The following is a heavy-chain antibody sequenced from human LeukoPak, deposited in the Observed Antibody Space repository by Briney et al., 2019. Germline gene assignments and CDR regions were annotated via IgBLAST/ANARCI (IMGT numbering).Heavy chain of an antibody. CDR2: IFYSGST. D-gene: IGHD3-10*01. V-gene: IGHV4-59*01. CDR3: ARDRRWFGFDI. CDR1: GGSFSGYY. J-gene: IGHJ3*02. Sequence: PSETLSLTCAVYGGSFSGYYWSWIRQPPGAGLEWIGYIFYSGSTIYNPSLKSRVTMSVDTSKNQFSLKLSSVTAADTAVYYCARDRRWFGFDIWGQGTMVTVSS.